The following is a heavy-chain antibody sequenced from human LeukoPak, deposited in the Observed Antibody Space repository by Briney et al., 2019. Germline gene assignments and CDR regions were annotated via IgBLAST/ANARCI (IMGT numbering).Heavy chain of an antibody. Sequence: PSETLSLTCTVSGGSISSHYWSWIRQPPGKGLEWIAYIYHTGSTNYSPSPKSRVTISVDTSKNQFSLKLSSVTAADTAVYYCARTNVEMATTFDYWGQGTLVTVSS. CDR2: IYHTGST. J-gene: IGHJ4*02. CDR3: ARTNVEMATTFDY. CDR1: GGSISSHY. V-gene: IGHV4-59*11. D-gene: IGHD5-24*01.